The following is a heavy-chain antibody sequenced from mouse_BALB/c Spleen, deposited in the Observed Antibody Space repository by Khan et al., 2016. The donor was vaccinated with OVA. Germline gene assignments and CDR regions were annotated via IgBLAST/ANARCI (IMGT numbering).Heavy chain of an antibody. D-gene: IGHD2-1*01. CDR1: GFTFSSYA. Sequence: EVELVESGGGLVKPGGSLKVSCAASGFTFSSYAMSWVRQTPEKRLEWVATISSGGSLTYYPDSVQGRFNISRDNGKNTLYLLMISLKAEATDMYYCVRVYFCYFDYWGQGTTLTVSS. CDR2: ISSGGSLT. V-gene: IGHV5-9-3*01. CDR3: VRVYFCYFDY. J-gene: IGHJ2*01.